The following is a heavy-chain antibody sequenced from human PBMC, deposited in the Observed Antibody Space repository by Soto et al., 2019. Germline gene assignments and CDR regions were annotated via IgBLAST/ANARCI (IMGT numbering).Heavy chain of an antibody. J-gene: IGHJ4*02. V-gene: IGHV5-51*01. CDR2: IYPSDSDT. CDR3: ARGGVSTRTFDY. D-gene: IGHD3-3*01. CDR1: GYNFAGYW. Sequence: SLKISGKGSGYNFAGYWIAWVRQMPGKGLEVMGIIYPSDSDTRYRPSFQGQVTISADKSISSAYLQWSSLRASDTAMYYCARGGVSTRTFDYWGQGTPVTVSS.